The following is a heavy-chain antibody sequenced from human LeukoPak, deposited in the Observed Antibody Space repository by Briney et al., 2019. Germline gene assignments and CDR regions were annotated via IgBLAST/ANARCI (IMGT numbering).Heavy chain of an antibody. CDR1: GHTFTSYY. Sequence: ASVKVSCKASGHTFTSYYMHWVRQAPGQGLEWMGIINPSGGSTSYAQKFQGRVTMTRDTSTSTVYMELSSLRSEDTAVYYCARAGGRYYDSSGYTDYWGQGTLVTVSS. CDR2: INPSGGST. J-gene: IGHJ4*02. CDR3: ARAGGRYYDSSGYTDY. V-gene: IGHV1-46*01. D-gene: IGHD3-22*01.